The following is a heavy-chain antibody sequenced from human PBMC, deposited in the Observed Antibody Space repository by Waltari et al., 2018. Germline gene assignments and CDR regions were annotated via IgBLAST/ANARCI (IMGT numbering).Heavy chain of an antibody. V-gene: IGHV3-33*06. CDR3: AKSSTVTTGSLDY. Sequence: QVLLVESGGGVVQPGSSLRLSCAASGFTFRNHGMHWVRQAPGKGLEWVAVIGYDGSLKYYADSVKGRFTISRDSSKNTVSLQMNSLRVEDTAVYYCAKSSTVTTGSLDYWGQGTPVSVSS. CDR1: GFTFRNHG. D-gene: IGHD4-17*01. J-gene: IGHJ4*02. CDR2: IGYDGSLK.